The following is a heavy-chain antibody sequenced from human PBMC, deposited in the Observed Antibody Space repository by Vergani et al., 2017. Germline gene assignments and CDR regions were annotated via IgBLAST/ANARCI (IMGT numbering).Heavy chain of an antibody. CDR2: ISWNSNSI. CDR3: VHDPLYSSGWWWGAFDL. D-gene: IGHD3-22*01. V-gene: IGHV3-9*01. J-gene: IGHJ3*01. Sequence: EVQLVESGGGLVQPGRSLRLSCAASGFTFDDYAMHWVRQAPGKGLEWVSGISWNSNSIGYADSVKGRFTISRDNAKNSLYLQMNSLRAEDTALYYCVHDPLYSSGWWWGAFDLWGQGTMVTVSS. CDR1: GFTFDDYA.